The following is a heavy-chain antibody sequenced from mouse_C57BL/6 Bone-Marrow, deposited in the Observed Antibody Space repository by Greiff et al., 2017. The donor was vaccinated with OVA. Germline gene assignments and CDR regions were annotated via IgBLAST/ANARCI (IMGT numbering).Heavy chain of an antibody. D-gene: IGHD1-1*01. J-gene: IGHJ3*01. CDR3: ARGYGSAY. CDR2: INPYNGGT. CDR1: GYTFTDYY. Sequence: EVHLVESGPVLVKPGASVKMSCKASGYTFTDYYMNWVKQSHGKSLEWIGVINPYNGGTSYNQKFKGKATLTVDKSSSTAYMELNSLTSEDSAVYYCARGYGSAYWGQGTLVTVSA. V-gene: IGHV1-19*01.